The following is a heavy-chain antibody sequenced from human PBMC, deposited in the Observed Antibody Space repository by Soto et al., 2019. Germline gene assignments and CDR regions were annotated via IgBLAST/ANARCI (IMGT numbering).Heavy chain of an antibody. V-gene: IGHV1-69*01. CDR3: ARGWGYDSSDYYYAY. J-gene: IGHJ4*02. CDR2: IVPIFGTP. CDR1: GGTFSTYA. Sequence: QVQLVQSGAEVKQPGSSVKVSCKTSGGTFSTYAISWVRQAPGQGLEWMGGIVPIFGTPNYAQKFKGRVTIAADDSTRTAYMEMRSLRSEDTAVYYCARGWGYDSSDYYYAYWGRGTLVTVSS. D-gene: IGHD3-22*01.